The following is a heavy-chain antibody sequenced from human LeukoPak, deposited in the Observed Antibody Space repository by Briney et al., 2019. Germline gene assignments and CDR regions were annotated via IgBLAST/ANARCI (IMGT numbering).Heavy chain of an antibody. D-gene: IGHD3-10*01. CDR1: GFSFTTYA. Sequence: GGSLRLSCEASGFSFTTYAMSWFRQAPGKGLNWVSGISSSSVDKHYADSVKGRFRVSRDNSKSTLYLEMNSLRTEDTAFYFCASGTYRLGDYWGQGTLVAVSS. J-gene: IGHJ4*02. CDR3: ASGTYRLGDY. V-gene: IGHV3-23*01. CDR2: ISSSSVDK.